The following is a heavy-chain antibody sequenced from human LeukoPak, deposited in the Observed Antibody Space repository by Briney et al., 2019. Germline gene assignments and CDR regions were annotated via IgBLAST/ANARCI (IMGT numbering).Heavy chain of an antibody. CDR1: GFTFDDYG. CDR2: ISWNSGSI. V-gene: IGHV3-9*01. CDR3: AKDIAVGGTGTTPQAFDI. D-gene: IGHD1-1*01. J-gene: IGHJ3*02. Sequence: GGSLRLSCAASGFTFDDYGMSWVRQAPGKGLEWVSGISWNSGSIGYADSVKGRFTISRDNAKNSLYLQMNSLRAEDTALYYCAKDIAVGGTGTTPQAFDIWGQGTMVTVSS.